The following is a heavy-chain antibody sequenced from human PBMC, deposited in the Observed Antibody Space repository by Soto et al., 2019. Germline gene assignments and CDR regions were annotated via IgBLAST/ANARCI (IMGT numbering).Heavy chain of an antibody. Sequence: EVQLLESGGGLVQPGGSLRLSCAASGFTFSSYAMSWVRQAPGKGLEWVANIKQDGSEKCYVDSVKGRFTISRDNAKNSLYLQMNSLRAEDTAVYYCASARGYYGSGSYSALDYWGQGTLVTVSS. CDR2: IKQDGSEK. J-gene: IGHJ4*02. D-gene: IGHD3-10*01. V-gene: IGHV3-7*01. CDR3: ASARGYYGSGSYSALDY. CDR1: GFTFSSYA.